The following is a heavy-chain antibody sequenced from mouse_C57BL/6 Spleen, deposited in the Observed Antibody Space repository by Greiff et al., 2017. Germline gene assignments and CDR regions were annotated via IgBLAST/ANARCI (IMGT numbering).Heavy chain of an antibody. V-gene: IGHV1-15*01. CDR2: IDPETGGT. J-gene: IGHJ4*01. Sequence: QVQLQQSGAELVRPGASVTLSCKASGYTFTDYEMHWVKQTPVHGLEWIGAIDPETGGTAYNQKFKGKAILTADKSSSTAYMELRSLTSEDSAVYYCTRDGSSYLYAMDYWGQGTSVTVSS. CDR1: GYTFTDYE. CDR3: TRDGSSYLYAMDY. D-gene: IGHD1-1*01.